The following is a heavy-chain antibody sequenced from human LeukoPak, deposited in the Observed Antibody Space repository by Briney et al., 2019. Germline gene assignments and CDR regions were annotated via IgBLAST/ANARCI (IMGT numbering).Heavy chain of an antibody. CDR3: TRDRGVIAPY. J-gene: IGHJ4*02. CDR1: GFTFGDYA. D-gene: IGHD3-10*01. CDR2: IRSKAYGGTT. V-gene: IGHV3-49*03. Sequence: GGSLGLSCTASGFTFGDYAMSWFRQAPGKGLEWVGFIRSKAYGGTTEYVASVKGRFTISRDDSKSIAYLQMNSLKTEDTAVYYCTRDRGVIAPYWGQGTLVTVSS.